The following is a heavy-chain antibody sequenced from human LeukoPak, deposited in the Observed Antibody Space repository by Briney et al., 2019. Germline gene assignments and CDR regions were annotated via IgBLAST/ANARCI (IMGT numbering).Heavy chain of an antibody. CDR3: ATSPGDYYYFDY. V-gene: IGHV4-59*08. CDR1: GGSISSYY. D-gene: IGHD4-17*01. J-gene: IGHJ4*02. CDR2: IYYSGST. Sequence: SETLSLTCTVSGGSISSYYRSWIRQPPGKGLEWIGYIYYSGSTNYNPSLKSRVTISVDTSKNQFSLNLTSVTAADTAVYYCATSPGDYYYFDYWGQGTLVPVSS.